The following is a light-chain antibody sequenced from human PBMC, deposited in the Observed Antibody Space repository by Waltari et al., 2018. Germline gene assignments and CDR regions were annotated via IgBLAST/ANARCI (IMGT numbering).Light chain of an antibody. CDR1: QSVNWY. CDR2: DTS. J-gene: IGKJ4*01. V-gene: IGKV3-11*01. CDR3: QQRRNWPLT. Sequence: EIVLTQSPATLSLSPGERATLSCRASQSVNWYLAWYQQRPGQAPRLLIFDTSNRATSIPARFSGSGSETDFTLTISSLEPDDSAVYYCQQRRNWPLTFGGGTKVEIK.